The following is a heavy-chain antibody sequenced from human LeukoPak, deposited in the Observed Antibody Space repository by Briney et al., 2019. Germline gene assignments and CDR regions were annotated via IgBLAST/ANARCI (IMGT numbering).Heavy chain of an antibody. CDR2: LYSHGQT. Sequence: ETLSLTCTVSGYSISTGYYWGWVRQAPGKGLEWVSILYSHGQTYYAASVRGRFTISRDNSKNTVYLQMNSLTAEDTATYFCATRNYGSPDSWGQGTLVTVSS. J-gene: IGHJ4*02. V-gene: IGHV3-53*01. CDR1: GYSISTGYY. D-gene: IGHD3-10*01. CDR3: ATRNYGSPDS.